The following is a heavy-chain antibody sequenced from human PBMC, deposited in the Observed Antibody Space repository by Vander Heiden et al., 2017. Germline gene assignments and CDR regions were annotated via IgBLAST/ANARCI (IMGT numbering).Heavy chain of an antibody. D-gene: IGHD2-2*01. CDR2: IYYSGST. CDR1: GGSISSSSYY. V-gene: IGHV4-39*01. CDR3: ARPYQLLNWFDP. Sequence: QLQLQESGPGLVKPSETLSLPCTVPGGSISSSSYYWGGNRQPPGKGLEGIGSIYYSGSTYYNPSLKSRVTISVDTSKNQFSLKLSSVTAADTAVYYCARPYQLLNWFDPWGQGTLVTVSS. J-gene: IGHJ5*02.